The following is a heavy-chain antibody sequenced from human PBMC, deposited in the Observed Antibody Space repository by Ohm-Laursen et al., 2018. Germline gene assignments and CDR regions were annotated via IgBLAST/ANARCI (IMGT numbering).Heavy chain of an antibody. J-gene: IGHJ3*02. Sequence: SLRLSCSASGFTFSSYSINWVRQAPGKGLEWVSSISSSSSYIYYADSVKGRFTISRDNAKNSLYLQMNSLRAEDTAVYYCARDILAYAFDIRGQGTMVTVSS. D-gene: IGHD2-15*01. CDR2: ISSSSSYI. V-gene: IGHV3-21*01. CDR3: ARDILAYAFDI. CDR1: GFTFSSYS.